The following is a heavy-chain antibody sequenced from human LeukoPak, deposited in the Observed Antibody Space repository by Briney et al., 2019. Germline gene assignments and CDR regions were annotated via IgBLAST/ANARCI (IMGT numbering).Heavy chain of an antibody. V-gene: IGHV4-59*01. D-gene: IGHD3-3*01. J-gene: IGHJ4*02. CDR2: IYYSGST. CDR3: ARATFDFWSGSSAFFDY. Sequence: SETLSLTCTVSGGSISSYYWSWIRQPPGKGLEWIGYIYYSGSTNYNPSLKSRVTISVDTSKNQSSLKLSSVTAADTAVYYCARATFDFWSGSSAFFDYWGQGTLVTVSS. CDR1: GGSISSYY.